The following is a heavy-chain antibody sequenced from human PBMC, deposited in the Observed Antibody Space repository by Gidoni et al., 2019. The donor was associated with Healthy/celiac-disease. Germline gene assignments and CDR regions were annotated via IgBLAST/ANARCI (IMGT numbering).Heavy chain of an antibody. CDR1: GFTFDDYA. CDR3: ARRGSSPASYWYFDL. V-gene: IGHV3-9*01. CDR2: ISWNSGSI. D-gene: IGHD6-6*01. J-gene: IGHJ2*01. Sequence: EVQLVESGGGLVQPGRSLRLSCAASGFTFDDYAMHWVRQAPGKGLEWVSGISWNSGSIGYADSVKGRFTISRDNAKNSLYLQMNSLRAEDTALYYCARRGSSPASYWYFDLWGRGTLVTVSS.